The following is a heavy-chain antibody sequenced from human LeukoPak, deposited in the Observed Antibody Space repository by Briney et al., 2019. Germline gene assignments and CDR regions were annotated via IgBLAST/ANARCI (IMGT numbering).Heavy chain of an antibody. D-gene: IGHD3-3*01. CDR2: IRSKAYGGTT. CDR3: TRGLTTIFGVVIYFDY. V-gene: IGHV3-49*04. J-gene: IGHJ4*02. Sequence: PGGSLRLSCTASGFTFGDYAMSWVRQAPGKGLEWVGFIRSKAYGGTTEYAASVKGRFTISRDDSKSIAYLQMNSLKTEDTAVYYCTRGLTTIFGVVIYFDYWGQGTLVTVSS. CDR1: GFTFGDYA.